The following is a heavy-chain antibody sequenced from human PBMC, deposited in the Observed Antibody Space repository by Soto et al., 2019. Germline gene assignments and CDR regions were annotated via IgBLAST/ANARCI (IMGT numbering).Heavy chain of an antibody. CDR3: ARALMDIVVVPAARDEKNWFDP. J-gene: IGHJ5*02. D-gene: IGHD2-2*03. CDR2: MNPNSGNT. CDR1: GYTFTSYD. V-gene: IGHV1-8*01. Sequence: ASVKVSCKASGYTFTSYDINWVRQATGQGLEWMGWMNPNSGNTGYAQKFQGRVTMTRNTSISTAYMELSSLRSEDTAVYYCARALMDIVVVPAARDEKNWFDPWGQGTLVTVSS.